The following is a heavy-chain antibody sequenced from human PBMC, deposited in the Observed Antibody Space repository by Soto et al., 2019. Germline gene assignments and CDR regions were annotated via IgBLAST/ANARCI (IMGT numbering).Heavy chain of an antibody. CDR1: GFTFSNYA. J-gene: IGHJ4*02. CDR3: AKGHLGVERPNYYFDY. V-gene: IGHV3-23*01. D-gene: IGHD1-1*01. CDR2: ISGNSGTR. Sequence: EVQLLDSGGGLVQPGGSLRLSCAASGFTFSNYAMTWVRQAPGQGLEWVSVISGNSGTRYYADSVMGRFTISRDNSKNTLYLQMNSLRAEDTAVYYCAKGHLGVERPNYYFDYWGQGTLVTVSS.